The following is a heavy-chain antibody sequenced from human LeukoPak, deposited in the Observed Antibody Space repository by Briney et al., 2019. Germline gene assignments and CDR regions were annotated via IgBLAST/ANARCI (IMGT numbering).Heavy chain of an antibody. Sequence: GGSLRLSCAASGFTFSNYAMNWVRQAPGRGLEWVSAISGSGGSTYYADSVKGRFTISRDNSKNTLYLQMNSLRAEDTAVYYCAKDLAGSGSYSFDYWGQGTQATVSS. V-gene: IGHV3-23*01. D-gene: IGHD1-26*01. CDR2: ISGSGGST. CDR1: GFTFSNYA. J-gene: IGHJ4*02. CDR3: AKDLAGSGSYSFDY.